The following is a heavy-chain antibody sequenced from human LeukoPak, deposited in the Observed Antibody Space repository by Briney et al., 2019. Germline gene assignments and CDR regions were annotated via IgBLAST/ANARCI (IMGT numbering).Heavy chain of an antibody. J-gene: IGHJ6*02. CDR2: IGTGGDT. CDR1: GFTFSTYD. Sequence: GGSLRLSCAASGFTFSTYDMYWVPQVTGKGLEWVSAIGTGGDTYYPGSVKGRFTIARESDKTSLYLQMNSLKAGDTAVYCCASGYYDSSGYYYGFNGMDVWGQGTTVTVSS. D-gene: IGHD3-22*01. CDR3: ASGYYDSSGYYYGFNGMDV. V-gene: IGHV3-13*01.